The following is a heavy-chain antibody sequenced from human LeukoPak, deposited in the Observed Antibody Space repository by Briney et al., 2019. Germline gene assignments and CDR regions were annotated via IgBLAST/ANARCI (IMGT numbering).Heavy chain of an antibody. Sequence: LGGSLRLSCAASGFTFSSYSMNWVRQAAGKGLDWVSSITFSSSYIYYADSVKGRFTISRDNAKNSLYLQMDSLRDEDTAAYFCARFQSGSYYSDYWGQGTLVTVSS. D-gene: IGHD1-26*01. CDR3: ARFQSGSYYSDY. J-gene: IGHJ4*02. CDR2: ITFSSSYI. CDR1: GFTFSSYS. V-gene: IGHV3-21*01.